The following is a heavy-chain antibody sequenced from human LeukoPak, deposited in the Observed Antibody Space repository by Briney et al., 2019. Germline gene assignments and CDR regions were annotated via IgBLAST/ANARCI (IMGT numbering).Heavy chain of an antibody. Sequence: PGGSLRLSCAASGFTFSGSAMHWVRQASGKGLEWVGRIRSKANSYATAYAASVKGRFTISRDDSKNTAYLQMNSLKTEDTAVYYCTRAYYYDSSGYFYDAFDIWGQGTMVTVSS. J-gene: IGHJ3*02. CDR2: IRSKANSYAT. V-gene: IGHV3-73*01. D-gene: IGHD3-22*01. CDR1: GFTFSGSA. CDR3: TRAYYYDSSGYFYDAFDI.